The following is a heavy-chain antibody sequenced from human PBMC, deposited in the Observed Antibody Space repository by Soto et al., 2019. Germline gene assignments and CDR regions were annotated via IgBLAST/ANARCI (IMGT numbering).Heavy chain of an antibody. Sequence: EVQLLESGGGLVQPGGSLRLSCAVSGFTFSSYAMSWVRQAPVKGLEWVSGISGSGGSTYYADSVKGRFSISRDNSKNTLYMQMNSLRAEDTAVYYCAKGGADTAMVSHDWFDPWGQGSLVTVSS. CDR2: ISGSGGST. CDR3: AKGGADTAMVSHDWFDP. V-gene: IGHV3-23*01. D-gene: IGHD5-18*01. CDR1: GFTFSSYA. J-gene: IGHJ5*02.